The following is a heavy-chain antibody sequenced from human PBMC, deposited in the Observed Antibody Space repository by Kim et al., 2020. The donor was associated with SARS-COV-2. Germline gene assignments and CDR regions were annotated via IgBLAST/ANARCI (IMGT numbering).Heavy chain of an antibody. Sequence: SVKVSCKASGFTFDSSAMQWVRQARGQRLEWIGWIVVGIGNTNYAQNFQERVTITRDMSTSTVYMELSSLRSEATAVYYCAADLWDSSGYSRYGFDPWG. J-gene: IGHJ5*02. CDR2: IVVGIGNT. D-gene: IGHD3-22*01. CDR1: GFTFDSSA. V-gene: IGHV1-58*02. CDR3: AADLWDSSGYSRYGFDP.